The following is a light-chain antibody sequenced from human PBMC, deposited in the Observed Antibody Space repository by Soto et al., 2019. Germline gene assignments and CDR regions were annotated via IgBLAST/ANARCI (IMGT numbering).Light chain of an antibody. V-gene: IGKV1-5*01. Sequence: DIQMTQSPSTLSASVGDRVTITCRASQSISSWLAWYQQKPGKAPRLLIYDASYLERGVPSRFSGSGSGTEFTLTISDLQPDDLATYYCQQYNSFWTFRQGTKV. J-gene: IGKJ1*01. CDR2: DAS. CDR1: QSISSW. CDR3: QQYNSFWT.